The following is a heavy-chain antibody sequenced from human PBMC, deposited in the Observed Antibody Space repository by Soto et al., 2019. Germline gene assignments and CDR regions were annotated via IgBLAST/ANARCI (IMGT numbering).Heavy chain of an antibody. J-gene: IGHJ3*02. CDR2: IRSSDSTI. CDR3: ARSRAANDAFDI. CDR1: GFTFSSYS. Sequence: PGGSLRLSCAASGFTFSSYSMNWVRQAPGKGLEWISYIRSSDSTIYYADSVKGRFTISRDNAKNSLYLQMNSLRAEDTAVYYCARSRAANDAFDIWGQGTMVTV. D-gene: IGHD2-15*01. V-gene: IGHV3-48*04.